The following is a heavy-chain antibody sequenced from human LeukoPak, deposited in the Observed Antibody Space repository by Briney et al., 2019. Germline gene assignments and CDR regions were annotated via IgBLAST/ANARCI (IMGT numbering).Heavy chain of an antibody. CDR2: INPNSGGT. D-gene: IGHD2-2*01. V-gene: IGHV1-2*02. CDR3: ARARIVVVPAASLGF. Sequence: GSSVKVSCKASGYTFTCYYMHWVRQAPGQGLEWMGWINPNSGGTNYAQKFQGRVTMTRDTSISTAYMELSRLRSDGTAVYYCARARIVVVPAASLGFWGQGTLVTVSS. CDR1: GYTFTCYY. J-gene: IGHJ4*02.